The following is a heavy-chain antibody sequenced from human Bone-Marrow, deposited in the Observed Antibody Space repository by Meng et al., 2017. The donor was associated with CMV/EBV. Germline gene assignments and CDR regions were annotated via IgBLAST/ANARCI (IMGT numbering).Heavy chain of an antibody. CDR2: IKQDGSEK. Sequence: GESLKISCAASGFTFSSYWMSWVRQAPGKGLEWVANIKQDGSEKYYVDSVRGRFSISRDNAKNLLYLQLNSLRVGDTAVYYCARSYLILVAGRAFFDSWGQGTRVTVYS. CDR3: ARSYLILVAGRAFFDS. CDR1: GFTFSSYW. V-gene: IGHV3-7*01. J-gene: IGHJ4*02. D-gene: IGHD3-22*01.